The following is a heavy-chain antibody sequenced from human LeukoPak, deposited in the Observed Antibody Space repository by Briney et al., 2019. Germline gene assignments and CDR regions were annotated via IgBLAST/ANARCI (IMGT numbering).Heavy chain of an antibody. J-gene: IGHJ1*01. V-gene: IGHV4-39*01. CDR2: IYYGAST. CDR1: GDSISSSNEF. CDR3: VKQGNGGFFQY. Sequence: SETQSLTCIVSGDSISSSNEFWGWIRQPPGKGLEWIGSIYYGASTYYNPSLKSRVTIFVDTSKNQFSLKLTSVTAADTAVYYCVKQGNGGFFQYWGQGPLVTVSS.